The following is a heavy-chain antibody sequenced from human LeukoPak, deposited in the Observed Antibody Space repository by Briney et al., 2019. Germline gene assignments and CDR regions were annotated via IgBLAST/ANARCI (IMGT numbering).Heavy chain of an antibody. D-gene: IGHD2-21*01. J-gene: IGHJ4*02. V-gene: IGHV1-2*02. CDR1: GYIFMSYG. CDR2: INPNSGGT. Sequence: ASVKVSCKASGYIFMSYGISWVRQAPGQGLEWMGWINPNSGGTNYAQKFQGRVTMTRDTSISTAYMELSRLRSDDTAVYYCARGAGISTFDYWGQGTLVTVSS. CDR3: ARGAGISTFDY.